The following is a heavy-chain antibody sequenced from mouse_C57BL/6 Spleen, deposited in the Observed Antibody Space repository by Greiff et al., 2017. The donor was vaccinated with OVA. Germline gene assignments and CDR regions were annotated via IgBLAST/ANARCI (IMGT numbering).Heavy chain of an antibody. V-gene: IGHV5-17*01. CDR2: ISSGSSTI. CDR1: GFTFSDYG. CDR3: ARTYGSSYDWYFDV. D-gene: IGHD1-1*01. Sequence: EVHLVESGGGLVKPGGSLKLSCAASGFTFSDYGMHWVRQAPETGLEWVAYISSGSSTIYYADTVKGRFTISRDNAKNTLFLQMTSLRSEDTAMYYCARTYGSSYDWYFDVWGTGTTVTVSS. J-gene: IGHJ1*03.